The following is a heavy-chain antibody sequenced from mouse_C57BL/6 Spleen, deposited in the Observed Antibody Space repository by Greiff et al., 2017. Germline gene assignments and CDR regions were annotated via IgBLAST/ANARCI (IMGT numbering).Heavy chain of an antibody. Sequence: QVQLQQSDAELVKPGASVKISCKVSGYTFTDHTIHWMKQRPEQGLEWIGYIYPRDGSTKYNEKFKGKATLTADKSSSTAYMQLNSLTSEDSAVYFCARAMYGNYFVYAMDYWGQGTSVTVSS. D-gene: IGHD2-10*02. V-gene: IGHV1-78*01. CDR2: IYPRDGST. CDR3: ARAMYGNYFVYAMDY. CDR1: GYTFTDHT. J-gene: IGHJ4*01.